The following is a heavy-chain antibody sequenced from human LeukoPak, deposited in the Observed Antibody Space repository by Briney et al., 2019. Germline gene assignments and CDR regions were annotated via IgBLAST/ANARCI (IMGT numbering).Heavy chain of an antibody. V-gene: IGHV3-7*01. Sequence: PGGSLRLSCAASGFTFSSYGMHWVRQAPGKGLEWVANIKQDGSEKYYVDSVKGRFTISRDNARNSLYLQMNSLRAEDTAVYYCARLEEQQLAMDVWGKGTTVTISS. CDR2: IKQDGSEK. D-gene: IGHD6-13*01. CDR1: GFTFSSYG. CDR3: ARLEEQQLAMDV. J-gene: IGHJ6*03.